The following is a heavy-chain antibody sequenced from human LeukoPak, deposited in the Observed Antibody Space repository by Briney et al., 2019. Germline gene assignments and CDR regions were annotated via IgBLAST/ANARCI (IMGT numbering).Heavy chain of an antibody. V-gene: IGHV4-39*02. Sequence: PSETLSLTCTVSGGSISSTSHYWGWIRQPPGKGLEWIGTIYYSGSTYYSPSLKSRVTISVDTSKNQFSLKLSSVTAADTAVYYCARDRVTGTISGQRYWGQGTLVTVSS. J-gene: IGHJ4*02. CDR3: ARDRVTGTISGQRY. D-gene: IGHD1-7*01. CDR1: GGSISSTSHY. CDR2: IYYSGST.